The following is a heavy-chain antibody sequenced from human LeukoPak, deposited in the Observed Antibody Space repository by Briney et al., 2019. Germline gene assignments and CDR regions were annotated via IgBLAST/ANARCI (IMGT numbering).Heavy chain of an antibody. CDR3: ARGSVQLWLRDTYYYMDV. Sequence: GESLRLSCAASGFTFDDYAMNWVRQVPGRGLEWVSGINWNGRITEYADSVKDRFTISRQNTKNSLYLYMNNLGGEDTALYFCARGSVQLWLRDTYYYMDVWGKGTSVTVSS. CDR1: GFTFDDYA. J-gene: IGHJ6*03. V-gene: IGHV3-20*04. D-gene: IGHD5-18*01. CDR2: INWNGRIT.